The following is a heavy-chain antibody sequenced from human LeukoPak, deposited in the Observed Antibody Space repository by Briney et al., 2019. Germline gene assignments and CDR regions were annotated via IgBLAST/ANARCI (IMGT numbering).Heavy chain of an antibody. J-gene: IGHJ3*02. Sequence: SETLSLTCAVYVDSFSGYYWSWIRQSPGKGLEWIGDINHTGSTNYNPSLKSRVTMSVDTSKNQFSLGLNSVTAADTAVYYCARGGGLYTGNAFDIWGQGTMVTVSS. CDR2: INHTGST. CDR1: VDSFSGYY. V-gene: IGHV4-34*01. D-gene: IGHD3-3*01. CDR3: ARGGGLYTGNAFDI.